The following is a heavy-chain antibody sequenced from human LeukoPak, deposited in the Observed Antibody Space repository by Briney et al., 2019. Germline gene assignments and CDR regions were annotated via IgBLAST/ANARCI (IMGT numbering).Heavy chain of an antibody. CDR1: GFTFSSYW. Sequence: PGGSLRLSCAASGFTFSSYWMHWVRQAPGKGLVWVSRINSDGRSTSYADSVKGRFTISRDNAKNTLYLQMNSLRAEDTAVYYCAREADYYGSGFDYWGQGTLVTVSS. V-gene: IGHV3-74*01. CDR2: INSDGRST. D-gene: IGHD3-10*01. CDR3: AREADYYGSGFDY. J-gene: IGHJ4*02.